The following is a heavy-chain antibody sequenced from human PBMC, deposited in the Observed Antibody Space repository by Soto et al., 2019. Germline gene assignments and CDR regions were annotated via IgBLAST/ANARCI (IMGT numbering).Heavy chain of an antibody. V-gene: IGHV1-8*01. Sequence: QVQLVQSGAEVKKPGASVKVSCKASGYTFTSFDINWVRQAPGQGLEWMGWMNPNSGNTGYVQKFQGRLSMTRNTSTNTAYMELRSLRSEDAAVYYCARFYAMDVWGQGTTVTVSS. J-gene: IGHJ6*02. CDR3: ARFYAMDV. CDR1: GYTFTSFD. CDR2: MNPNSGNT.